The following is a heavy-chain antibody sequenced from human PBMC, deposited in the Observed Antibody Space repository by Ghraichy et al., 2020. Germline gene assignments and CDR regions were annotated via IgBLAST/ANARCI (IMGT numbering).Heavy chain of an antibody. CDR3: ARYSSGWHFDY. CDR2: IFTSGST. J-gene: IGHJ4*02. Sequence: SETLSLTCTVSGDSISTHYWGWIRQPAGKGLEWIGRIFTSGSTGYNPSLKSRVTMSVDTSKNHFSLKLSSVTAADTAVYYCARYSSGWHFDYWGQGSLVTVSS. D-gene: IGHD6-19*01. V-gene: IGHV4-4*07. CDR1: GDSISTHY.